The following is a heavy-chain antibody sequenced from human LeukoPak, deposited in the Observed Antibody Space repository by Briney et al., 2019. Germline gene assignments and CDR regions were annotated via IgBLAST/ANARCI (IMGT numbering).Heavy chain of an antibody. CDR1: GFTFTTHW. J-gene: IGHJ3*02. CDR3: ARLSDTEGSSTCYRASDI. CDR2: IKQDGSEK. V-gene: IGHV3-7*01. D-gene: IGHD3-16*02. Sequence: GGSLRLSCAASGFTFTTHWMSWVRQAPGKGLEWVANIKQDGSEKKYVESVKGRFTISRDNAKNSLYLQMNSLRAEDTAVYYCARLSDTEGSSTCYRASDIWGQGTMVTVSS.